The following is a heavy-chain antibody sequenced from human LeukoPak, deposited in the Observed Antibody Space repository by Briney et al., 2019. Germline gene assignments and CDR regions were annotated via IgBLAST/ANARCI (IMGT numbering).Heavy chain of an antibody. J-gene: IGHJ1*01. V-gene: IGHV3-23*01. CDR2: ISGSGDNT. Sequence: PGGSLRLSCAASGFTFSSYAMSWVRQTPGKGLEWVSAISGSGDNTHYADSVMGRFTISRDNSKNTLYLQMNSLRAEDTAVYYCARVSMGYFFQHWGQGTLVTVSS. D-gene: IGHD5-18*01. CDR3: ARVSMGYFFQH. CDR1: GFTFSSYA.